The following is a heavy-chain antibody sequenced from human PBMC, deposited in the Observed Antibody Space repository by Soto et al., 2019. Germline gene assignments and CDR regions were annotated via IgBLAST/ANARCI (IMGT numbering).Heavy chain of an antibody. CDR2: ISAYNGNT. Sequence: ASVKVSCKASGYTFTSYGISWVRQAPGQGLEWMGWISAYNGNTNYAQKLQGRVTMTTDTSTSTAYMELRSLRSDDTAVYYCARVLGYCISTSRYDGPYYYGMDVWGQVTRVTVS. CDR3: ARVLGYCISTSRYDGPYYYGMDV. V-gene: IGHV1-18*01. J-gene: IGHJ6*01. CDR1: GYTFTSYG. D-gene: IGHD2-2*01.